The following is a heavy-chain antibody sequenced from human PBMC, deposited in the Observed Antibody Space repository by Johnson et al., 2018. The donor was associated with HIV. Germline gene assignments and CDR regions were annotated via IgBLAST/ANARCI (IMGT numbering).Heavy chain of an antibody. J-gene: IGHJ3*02. CDR2: ISSGGSSI. CDR1: GFVFSDSH. V-gene: IGHV3-11*04. Sequence: QVQLVESGGGLVQPGRSLRLSCVASGFVFSDSHMSWIRPAPGKGLEWISYISSGGSSIDYADSVRGRFTISRDNAKKSLFRQLSRLRAGDTGVYYCARGGTYNWSPDRIGNAFDIWGQGTTDTVSS. D-gene: IGHD1-20*01. CDR3: ARGGTYNWSPDRIGNAFDI.